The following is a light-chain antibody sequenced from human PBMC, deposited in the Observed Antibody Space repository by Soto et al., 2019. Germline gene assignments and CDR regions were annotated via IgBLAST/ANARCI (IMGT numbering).Light chain of an antibody. CDR3: QQSHTTPLT. CDR2: GAS. V-gene: IGKV1-39*01. J-gene: IGKJ4*01. Sequence: DIQMTQSPSSLSASLGDRVTITCRASQSISSSYLHWYQQKPGKAPNLLIFGASTLQSGVPSRFSGSGSGTDFTLTISSLQPEDLATYYCQQSHTTPLTFGGGTKVEIK. CDR1: QSISSSY.